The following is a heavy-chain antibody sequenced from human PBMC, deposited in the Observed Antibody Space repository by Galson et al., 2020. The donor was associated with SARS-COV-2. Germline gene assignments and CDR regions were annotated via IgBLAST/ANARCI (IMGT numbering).Heavy chain of an antibody. J-gene: IGHJ4*02. V-gene: IGHV3-30*02. CDR1: GFTFNNHG. CDR2: SRFDGSYE. Sequence: GGSLRLSCAASGFTFNNHGMHWVRQAPGKGLEWVAFSRFDGSYEYYAESVKGRFTISRDNSKNMLYLQMSSLRVEDTAVFYCAKDRAFLDWSPLDVWGQGILVTVSS. CDR3: AKDRAFLDWSPLDV. D-gene: IGHD3-3*02.